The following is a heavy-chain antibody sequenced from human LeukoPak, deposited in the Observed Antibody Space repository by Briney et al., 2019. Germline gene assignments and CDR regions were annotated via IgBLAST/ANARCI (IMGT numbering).Heavy chain of an antibody. CDR1: GGSISTYY. CDR3: ARARYYYGSGSYCD. V-gene: IGHV4-4*07. Sequence: QSSETLSLTCTVSGGSISTYYWSWIRQPAGKGLEWIGRIYTSGSTNYNPSLKSRVTMSVDTSKNQFSLKLSSVTAADTAVYYCARARYYYGSGSYCDWGQGTLVTVSS. D-gene: IGHD3-10*01. CDR2: IYTSGST. J-gene: IGHJ4*02.